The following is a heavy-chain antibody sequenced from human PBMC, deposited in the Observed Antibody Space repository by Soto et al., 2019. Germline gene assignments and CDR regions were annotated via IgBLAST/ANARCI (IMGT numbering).Heavy chain of an antibody. D-gene: IGHD1-1*01. Sequence: QVQLVQSGAEVKKPGSSVKVSCKASGGTFSSYAISWVRQAPGQGLEWMGGIIPIFGTANYAQKLQGRVTITADESTSTAYMELSSLRSEDTAVYYCASWRNDEPYYYYYYGMDVWGQGTTVTVSS. CDR1: GGTFSSYA. J-gene: IGHJ6*02. CDR3: ASWRNDEPYYYYYYGMDV. V-gene: IGHV1-69*01. CDR2: IIPIFGTA.